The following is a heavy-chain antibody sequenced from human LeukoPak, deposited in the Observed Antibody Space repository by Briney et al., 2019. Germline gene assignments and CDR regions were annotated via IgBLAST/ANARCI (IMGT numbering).Heavy chain of an antibody. CDR3: ARRALPPAYRCGDCFDAFDI. Sequence: GESLRISCKGSGYRFTSYWISWVRQMPGKGLEWMGRIDPSDSYTNYSPSFQGHVTISADKSISTAYLQWSSLKASDTAMYYCARRALPPAYRCGDCFDAFDIWGQGTMVTVSS. D-gene: IGHD2-21*02. CDR2: IDPSDSYT. CDR1: GYRFTSYW. V-gene: IGHV5-10-1*01. J-gene: IGHJ3*02.